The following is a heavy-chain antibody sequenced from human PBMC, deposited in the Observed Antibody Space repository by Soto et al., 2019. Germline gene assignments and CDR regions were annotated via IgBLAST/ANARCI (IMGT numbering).Heavy chain of an antibody. CDR2: IYPGDSDT. D-gene: IGHD1-26*01. Sequence: GESLKISCKGSGYSFTSSWIGWVRQMPGKGLEWMGIIYPGDSDTRYSPSFQGQVTISADKSISTAYLQWSSLKASDTAMYYCARSGVGAKFYNWFDPWGQGTLVTVSS. J-gene: IGHJ5*02. V-gene: IGHV5-51*01. CDR3: ARSGVGAKFYNWFDP. CDR1: GYSFTSSW.